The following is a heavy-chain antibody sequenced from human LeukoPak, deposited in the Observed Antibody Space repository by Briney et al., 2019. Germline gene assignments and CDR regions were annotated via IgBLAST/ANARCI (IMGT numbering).Heavy chain of an antibody. Sequence: GGSLRLSCVASGFTVGTNYMSWIRQAPGKGLEWVSVIYGGGDTYYADSVKGRFTISRDNSKNTLYLLMNSLRVEDTAIYYCARDQDGGWADYFDYWGQGTRVTVSS. CDR1: GFTVGTNY. J-gene: IGHJ4*02. CDR3: ARDQDGGWADYFDY. CDR2: IYGGGDT. D-gene: IGHD6-19*01. V-gene: IGHV3-53*01.